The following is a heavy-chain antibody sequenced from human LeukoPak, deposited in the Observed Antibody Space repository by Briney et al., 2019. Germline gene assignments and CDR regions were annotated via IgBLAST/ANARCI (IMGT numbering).Heavy chain of an antibody. CDR1: GGSFSGYY. CDR3: ARGVGAIPHYFDY. D-gene: IGHD1-26*01. J-gene: IGHJ4*02. Sequence: SETLSLTCAVYGGSFSGYYWSWIRQPPGKGLEWIGEINHSGSTNYNPSLKSRVTISVDTSKNQFSLKLSFVTAADTAVYYCARGVGAIPHYFDYWGQGTLVTVSS. V-gene: IGHV4-34*01. CDR2: INHSGST.